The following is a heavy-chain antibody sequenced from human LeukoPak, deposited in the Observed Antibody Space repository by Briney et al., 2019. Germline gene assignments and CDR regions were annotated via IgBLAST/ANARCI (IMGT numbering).Heavy chain of an antibody. CDR1: GFTFSSYS. D-gene: IGHD5-24*01. J-gene: IGHJ4*02. Sequence: GGSLRLSCAASGFTFSSYSMNWVRQAPGKGLEWVSSISSSSTYIYYADSVKGRFTISRDNTKNSLYLQMNSLRAEDTAVYYCARDGPRLQEIYWGQGILVTVSS. CDR2: ISSSSTYI. CDR3: ARDGPRLQEIY. V-gene: IGHV3-21*01.